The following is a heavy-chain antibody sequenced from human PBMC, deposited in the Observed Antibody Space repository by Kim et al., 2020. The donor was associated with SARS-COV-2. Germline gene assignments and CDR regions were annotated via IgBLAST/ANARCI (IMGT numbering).Heavy chain of an antibody. CDR2: INHSGST. V-gene: IGHV4-34*01. D-gene: IGHD6-13*01. CDR1: GGSFSGYY. CDR3: ARGQYSSSWYGVRGWFDP. Sequence: SETLSLTCAVYGGSFSGYYWSWIRQPPGKGLEWIWEINHSGSTNYNPSLKSRVTISVDTSKNQFSLKLSSVTAADTAVYYCARGQYSSSWYGVRGWFDP. J-gene: IGHJ5*02.